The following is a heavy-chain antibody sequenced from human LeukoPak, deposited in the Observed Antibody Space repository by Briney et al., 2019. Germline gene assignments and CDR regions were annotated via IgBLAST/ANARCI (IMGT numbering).Heavy chain of an antibody. D-gene: IGHD6-6*01. CDR1: GFTFSSYA. J-gene: IGHJ6*03. V-gene: IGHV3-23*01. CDR3: AKDTIAAPYYYYYYMDV. Sequence: GGSLRLSCAVSGFTFSSYAMSWVRQAPGKGLEWVSAISGSGGSTYYADSVKGRFTISRDNSKNTLYLQMNSLRAEDTAVYYCAKDTIAAPYYYYYYMDVWGKGTTVTVSS. CDR2: ISGSGGST.